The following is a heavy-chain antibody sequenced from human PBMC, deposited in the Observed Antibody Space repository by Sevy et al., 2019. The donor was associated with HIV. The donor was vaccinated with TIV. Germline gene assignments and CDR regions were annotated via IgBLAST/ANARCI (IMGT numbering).Heavy chain of an antibody. V-gene: IGHV3-21*01. CDR1: GFTFSSHS. CDR3: ARTRDYYGSGMGFDP. D-gene: IGHD3-10*01. J-gene: IGHJ5*02. CDR2: ISSSSSYI. Sequence: GGSLRLSCAASGFTFSSHSMNWVRQAPGKGLEWVSSISSSSSYIYYADSVKGRFTISRDNAKNSLYLQMNSLRAEDTAVYYCARTRDYYGSGMGFDPWGQGTLVTVSS.